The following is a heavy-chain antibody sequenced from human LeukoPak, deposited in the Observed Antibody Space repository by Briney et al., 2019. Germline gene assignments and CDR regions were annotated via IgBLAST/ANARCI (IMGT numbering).Heavy chain of an antibody. V-gene: IGHV3-9*01. Sequence: GRSLRLSCAASGFTFYDYAMHWVRQAPGKGLEWVSGISWNRGSIGYADSVKGRLTISRDNAKNSLYLQMNSLRGEDTAVYYCARARTSQQLNSFDIWGQGTMVTVSS. D-gene: IGHD6-13*01. J-gene: IGHJ3*02. CDR2: ISWNRGSI. CDR1: GFTFYDYA. CDR3: ARARTSQQLNSFDI.